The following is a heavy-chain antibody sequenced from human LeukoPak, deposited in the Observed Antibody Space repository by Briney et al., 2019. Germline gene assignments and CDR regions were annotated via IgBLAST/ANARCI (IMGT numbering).Heavy chain of an antibody. Sequence: SETLSLTCTVSGGSISSSSYYWSWIRQPAGKGLEWIGRIYTSGSTNYNPSLKSRVTISVDTSKNQFSLKLSSVTAADTAVYYCARAVPHDDFWSVNRSGPFDIWGQGTMVTVSS. CDR1: GGSISSSSYY. CDR2: IYTSGST. CDR3: ARAVPHDDFWSVNRSGPFDI. D-gene: IGHD3-3*01. J-gene: IGHJ3*02. V-gene: IGHV4-61*02.